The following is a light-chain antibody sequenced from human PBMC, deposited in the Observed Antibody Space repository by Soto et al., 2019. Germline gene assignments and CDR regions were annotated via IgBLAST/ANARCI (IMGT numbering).Light chain of an antibody. J-gene: IGKJ1*01. CDR3: QQYNNWPGT. CDR1: QSVSSN. V-gene: IGKV3-15*01. Sequence: EIVMPQSPATLSVSPGERSTLSCRASQSVSSNLAWYQQKPGQAHRLLIYGASTRATGIPARFSGSGSGTEFTLTISSLQSEEFAVYYCQQYNNWPGTFGQGTKVDIK. CDR2: GAS.